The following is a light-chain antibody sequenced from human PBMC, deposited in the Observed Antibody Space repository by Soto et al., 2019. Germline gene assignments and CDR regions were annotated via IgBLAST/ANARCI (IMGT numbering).Light chain of an antibody. V-gene: IGKV1-9*01. CDR1: QGISSY. CDR2: TAS. CDR3: LQLNSYPRT. J-gene: IGKJ1*01. Sequence: IQLTQSPSSLSASVGDRVTITCRASQGISSYLAWYQQKPEKAPKLLIYTASTLQSGVPSRFSGSGSGTDFTLTISSLQPDDFATYYCLQLNSYPRTFGQGTNVDI.